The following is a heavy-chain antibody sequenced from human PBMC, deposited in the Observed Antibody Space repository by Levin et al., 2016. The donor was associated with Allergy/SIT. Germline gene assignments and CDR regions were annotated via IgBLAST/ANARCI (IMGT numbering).Heavy chain of an antibody. V-gene: IGHV3-11*01. J-gene: IGHJ3*02. D-gene: IGHD7-27*01. CDR2: ISSSGSTI. CDR3: ASPLTGESDI. Sequence: WIRQPPGRGLEWVSYISSSGSTIYYADSVKGRFTISRDNAKNSLYLQMNSLRAEDTAVYYCASPLTGESDIWGQGTMVTVSS.